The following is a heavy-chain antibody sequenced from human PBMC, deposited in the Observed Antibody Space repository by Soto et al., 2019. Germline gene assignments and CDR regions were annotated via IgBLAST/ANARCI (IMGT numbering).Heavy chain of an antibody. V-gene: IGHV3-11*01. J-gene: IGHJ6*02. CDR1: GFTFSDYY. CDR3: ARDGGCSSSNCYNYYYYGLDV. D-gene: IGHD2-2*02. CDR2: ISSSSSTI. Sequence: LRLSCAASGFTFSDYYMSWIRQAPGKGLEWVSYISSSSSTIYYAESVKGRFTISRDNAKNSLYLQMNSLRAEDTAVYYCARDGGCSSSNCYNYYYYGLDVWGQGTTVTVSS.